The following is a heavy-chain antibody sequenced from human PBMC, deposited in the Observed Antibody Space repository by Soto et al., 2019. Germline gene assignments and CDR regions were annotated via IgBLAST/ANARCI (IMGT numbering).Heavy chain of an antibody. J-gene: IGHJ6*02. CDR2: IKSKTDGGTT. D-gene: IGHD3-3*01. Sequence: GGSLRLSCAASGFTFSNAWMNWVRQAPGKGLEWVGRIKSKTDGGTTDYAAPVKGRFTISRDDSKNTLYLQMNSLKTEDTAVYYCTTDFRGLRYYDFWCGYSMLNSAYYYGMDVWGQGTTVTVSS. V-gene: IGHV3-15*07. CDR3: TTDFRGLRYYDFWCGYSMLNSAYYYGMDV. CDR1: GFTFSNAW.